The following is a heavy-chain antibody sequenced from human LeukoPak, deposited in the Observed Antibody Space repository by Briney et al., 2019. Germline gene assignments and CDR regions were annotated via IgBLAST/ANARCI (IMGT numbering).Heavy chain of an antibody. D-gene: IGHD2-21*02. Sequence: SHSLSPTRTVAGGSVGSYCSSCARQHPGDWIGWLGYIFYSGGTNYNPSLESRATILVDTSNNQFSLKLSSVTAADTAVYSCAREVGDHDSDNWFDPWGQGTLVTVSS. CDR2: IFYSGGT. V-gene: IGHV4-59*02. J-gene: IGHJ5*02. CDR3: AREVGDHDSDNWFDP. CDR1: GGSVGSYC.